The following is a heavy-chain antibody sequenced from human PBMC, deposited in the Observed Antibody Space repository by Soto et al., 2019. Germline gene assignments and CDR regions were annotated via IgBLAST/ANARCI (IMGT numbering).Heavy chain of an antibody. Sequence: QTGGSLRLSCAASGFTFSSYAMSWVRQAPGKGLEWVSAISGSGGSTYYADSVKGRFTISRDNSKNTLYLQMNSLRAEDTAVYYCAKPLEGPDAFDIWGQGTMVTVSS. J-gene: IGHJ3*02. V-gene: IGHV3-23*01. CDR3: AKPLEGPDAFDI. CDR2: ISGSGGST. CDR1: GFTFSSYA.